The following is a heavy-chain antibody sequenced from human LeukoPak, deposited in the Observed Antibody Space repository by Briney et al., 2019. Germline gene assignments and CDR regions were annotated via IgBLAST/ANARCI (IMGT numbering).Heavy chain of an antibody. J-gene: IGHJ6*03. CDR1: GGSISSSIYY. V-gene: IGHV4-39*07. D-gene: IGHD6-19*01. Sequence: SETLSLTCTVSGGSISSSIYYWGWIRQPPGKGLEWIGSIYYSGSTYYNPSLKSRVTISVDTSKNQFSLKLSSVTAADTAVYYSARDGYSGWYEDYYYYMDVWGKGTTVTVSS. CDR3: ARDGYSGWYEDYYYYMDV. CDR2: IYYSGST.